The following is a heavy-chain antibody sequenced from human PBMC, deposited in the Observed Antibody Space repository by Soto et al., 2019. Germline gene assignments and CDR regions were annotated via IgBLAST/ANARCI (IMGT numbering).Heavy chain of an antibody. J-gene: IGHJ6*02. CDR1: GYTFTSYG. V-gene: IGHV1-18*01. D-gene: IGHD4-4*01. Sequence: ASVKVSCKASGYTFTSYGISWVRQAPGQGLEWMGWISAYNGNTNYAQKLQGRVTMTTDTSTSTAYMELRSLRSDDTAVYYCARDQDSNYYYYYGMDVWGQGTTVTVSS. CDR2: ISAYNGNT. CDR3: ARDQDSNYYYYYGMDV.